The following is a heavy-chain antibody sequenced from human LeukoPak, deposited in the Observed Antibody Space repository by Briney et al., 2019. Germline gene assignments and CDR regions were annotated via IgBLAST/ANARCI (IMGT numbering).Heavy chain of an antibody. J-gene: IGHJ4*02. V-gene: IGHV3-74*01. CDR2: INTDGSST. CDR3: ARRGIAVAGSFDY. CDR1: GFTFSSYW. D-gene: IGHD6-19*01. Sequence: GGSLRLSCAASGFTFSSYWMHWVRQAPGKGLVWVSRINTDGSSTSYADSVKGRLTISRDNAKNTLYLQMNSLRAEDTAVYYCARRGIAVAGSFDYWGQGTLVTVSS.